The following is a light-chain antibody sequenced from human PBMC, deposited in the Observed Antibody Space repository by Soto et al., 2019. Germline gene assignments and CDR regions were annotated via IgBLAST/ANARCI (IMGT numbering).Light chain of an antibody. CDR3: QQYGTSPPRT. Sequence: EIVLTQSPGTLSLSPGERATLSCRASQSVSNNFLAWYQQKPGQAPRLLVFDASKRPTGIPDRFSGSGSGKDFTLTISNRQPEDVGVYYCQQYGTSPPRTFGQGTKVELK. J-gene: IGKJ1*01. V-gene: IGKV3-20*01. CDR2: DAS. CDR1: QSVSNNF.